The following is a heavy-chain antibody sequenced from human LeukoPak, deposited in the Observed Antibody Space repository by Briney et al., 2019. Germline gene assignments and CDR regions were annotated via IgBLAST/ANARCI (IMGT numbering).Heavy chain of an antibody. J-gene: IGHJ4*02. CDR2: ISGSGGST. CDR1: GFTFSSYA. D-gene: IGHD3-10*01. Sequence: GGSLRLSCAASGFTFSSYAMSWVRQAPGKGLEWVSAISGSGGSTYYADSVKGRFTISRDNSKNTLYLQMNSLRAEDTAVYYCAKDLDYYGSGSYYDYWGQGTLVTVSS. V-gene: IGHV3-23*01. CDR3: AKDLDYYGSGSYYDY.